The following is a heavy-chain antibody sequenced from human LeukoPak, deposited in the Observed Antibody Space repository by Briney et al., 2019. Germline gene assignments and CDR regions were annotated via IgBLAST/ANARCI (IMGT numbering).Heavy chain of an antibody. D-gene: IGHD6-6*01. CDR3: ASCSSRFAPAPFYHMDV. CDR2: IITIFGTA. Sequence: ASVKLSCKASGGTFSSYAISWVRHAHGQGLGWMGGIITIFGTANYEQKFQGSVTTTTVESTSTAYMELSSLRSEYTGVYYWASCSSRFAPAPFYHMDVWGKGTTVTVSS. J-gene: IGHJ6*03. CDR1: GGTFSSYA. V-gene: IGHV1-69*05.